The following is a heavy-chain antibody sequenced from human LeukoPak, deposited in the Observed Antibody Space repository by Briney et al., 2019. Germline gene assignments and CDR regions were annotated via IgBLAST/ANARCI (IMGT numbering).Heavy chain of an antibody. CDR3: AKAGLLGYYFDY. V-gene: IGHV3-23*01. D-gene: IGHD2-15*01. CDR1: GFTFSSYG. CDR2: ISDSGDRT. Sequence: GGSLRLSCAASGFTFSSYGMSWARQAPGKGLEWVSGISDSGDRTYYADSVKGWFTISRDNSKHTLYLQMNSLRGEDTAVYYCAKAGLLGYYFDYWGQGTLVTVSS. J-gene: IGHJ4*02.